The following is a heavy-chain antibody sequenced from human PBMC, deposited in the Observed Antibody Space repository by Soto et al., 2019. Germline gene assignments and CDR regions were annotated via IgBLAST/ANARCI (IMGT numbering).Heavy chain of an antibody. Sequence: ASVKVSCKASGYTFTSYAMHWVRQAPGQRLEWMGWINAGNGNTKYSQKFQGRVTITRDTSASTAYMELSSLRPEDTAVYYCARGYYGSGSLRDGYYYYYTDVWGKGTTVTVSS. D-gene: IGHD3-10*01. J-gene: IGHJ6*03. V-gene: IGHV1-3*01. CDR3: ARGYYGSGSLRDGYYYYYTDV. CDR2: INAGNGNT. CDR1: GYTFTSYA.